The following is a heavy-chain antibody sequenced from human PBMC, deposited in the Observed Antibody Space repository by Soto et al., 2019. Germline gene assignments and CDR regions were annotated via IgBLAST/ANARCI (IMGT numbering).Heavy chain of an antibody. J-gene: IGHJ4*02. CDR1: GYSFTSLD. CDR2: MQPSTGRT. Sequence: VKVSCKASGYSFTSLDINWVRQTAGQGLEWMGWMQPSTGRTGYAQKFQGRVTMTRDTSINTAYMELTTLTSDDTAFYYCARGVSEGVDYWGQGTLVTVYS. CDR3: ARGVSEGVDY. V-gene: IGHV1-8*01. D-gene: IGHD1-26*01.